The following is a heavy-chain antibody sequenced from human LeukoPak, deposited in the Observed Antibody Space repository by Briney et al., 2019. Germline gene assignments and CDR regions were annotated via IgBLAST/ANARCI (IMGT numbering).Heavy chain of an antibody. Sequence: PGGTLRLSCAASGFIFSSYGMSWVRQAPGKGLEWVSSISGSGGRTYYADSVKGRFTISRDNSKNTLYLQMDSLRAEDTAVYYCAKDRRSGWYPVVGWFDPWGQGTLVTVSS. CDR3: AKDRRSGWYPVVGWFDP. CDR1: GFIFSSYG. CDR2: ISGSGGRT. V-gene: IGHV3-23*01. D-gene: IGHD6-19*01. J-gene: IGHJ5*02.